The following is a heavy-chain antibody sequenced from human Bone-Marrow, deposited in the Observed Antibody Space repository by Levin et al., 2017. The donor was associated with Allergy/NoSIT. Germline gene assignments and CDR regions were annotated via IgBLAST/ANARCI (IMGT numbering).Heavy chain of an antibody. CDR2: INPSGGST. CDR1: GYTFTSFY. V-gene: IGHV1-46*01. D-gene: IGHD4-17*01. J-gene: IGHJ4*02. Sequence: ASVKVSCKASGYTFTSFYMHWVRQAPGQGLEWMGIINPSGGSTTYAQKFQGRVTMTRDTSTSTVYMELSSLRSEDTAVYYWAGGGLYGDDPGGYWGQGTLVTVSS. CDR3: AGGGLYGDDPGGY.